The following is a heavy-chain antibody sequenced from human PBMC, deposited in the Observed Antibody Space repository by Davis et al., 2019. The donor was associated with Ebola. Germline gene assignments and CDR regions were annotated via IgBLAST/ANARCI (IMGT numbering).Heavy chain of an antibody. J-gene: IGHJ3*02. V-gene: IGHV1-69*04. Sequence: SVKISCKASGYTFNSHGISWVRQAPGRGLEWVGIINPILPTPNYAQKLHGRVAISADKSTATAYMELSSLKSEDTAVYYCAAEASPGSDAFDIWGQGTMVAVSS. CDR3: AAEASPGSDAFDI. CDR1: GYTFNSHG. CDR2: INPILPTP.